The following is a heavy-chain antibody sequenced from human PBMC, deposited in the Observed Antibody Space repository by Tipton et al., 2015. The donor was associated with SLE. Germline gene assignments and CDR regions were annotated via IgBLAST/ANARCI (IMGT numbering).Heavy chain of an antibody. CDR1: GDTFTTDY. Sequence: QLVQSGAEVKKPGASVKVSRKASGDTFTTDYMHWLRQVPGQGFEWMGIINPSRGTTSYAQKFQGRVSMTRDTSTSTVYMELSSLRSEDTAVYYCARVKQQLVIDFWGQGTLVTVSS. V-gene: IGHV1-46*01. CDR2: INPSRGTT. J-gene: IGHJ4*02. CDR3: ARVKQQLVIDF. D-gene: IGHD6-13*01.